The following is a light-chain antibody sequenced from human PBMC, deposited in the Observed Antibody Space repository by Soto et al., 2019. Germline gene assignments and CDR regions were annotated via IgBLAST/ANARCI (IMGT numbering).Light chain of an antibody. Sequence: EIVLTQSPGTRFLSPGERATLSCRASQTIKTRSLAWYQQKPGQAPRRLIYGTSSRPTNIPDRFSASGSGQDFKLTISRLDPDDFAGYYWQQYGQSPLTLGGGTKVESK. V-gene: IGKV3-20*01. CDR1: QTIKTRS. J-gene: IGKJ4*01. CDR2: GTS. CDR3: QQYGQSPLT.